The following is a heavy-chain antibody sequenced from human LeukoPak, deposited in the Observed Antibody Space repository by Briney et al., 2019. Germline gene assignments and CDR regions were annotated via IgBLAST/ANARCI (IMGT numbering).Heavy chain of an antibody. CDR1: DDSIKSYF. CDR3: ARGTRRHYDGSGYYYGEFDS. D-gene: IGHD3-22*01. V-gene: IGHV4-59*01. Sequence: PSETLSLTCTVSDDSIKSYFWTWIRQSPGKGMEWIGYVFYSGSTSYIPSLRSRLTMSVDTSKSQFSLNLNSVTTADTAMYYCARGTRRHYDGSGYYYGEFDSWGQGILVTVSS. J-gene: IGHJ4*02. CDR2: VFYSGST.